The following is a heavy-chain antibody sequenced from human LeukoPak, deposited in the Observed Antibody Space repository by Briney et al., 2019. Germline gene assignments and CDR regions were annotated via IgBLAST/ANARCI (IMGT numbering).Heavy chain of an antibody. J-gene: IGHJ3*02. CDR1: VFTFSSYA. V-gene: IGHV3-23*01. CDR2: ISGSGGST. D-gene: IGHD5-18*01. CDR3: AKVRSCIQIHHAFDI. Sequence: PGGALRLSCAASVFTFSSYAMSWVRQAPGKGLEWVSAISGSGGSTYYADSVKCRFTISRDNSKNTLYLQMNSMRAEATAVYYCAKVRSCIQIHHAFDIWGQGTMVTVSS.